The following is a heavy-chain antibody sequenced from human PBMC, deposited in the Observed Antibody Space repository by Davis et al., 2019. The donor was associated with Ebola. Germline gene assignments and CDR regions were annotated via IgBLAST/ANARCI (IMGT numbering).Heavy chain of an antibody. Sequence: GESLKISCAASGFTFSGHWMHWVRQAPGKGLVWVSQIKSDGSSATYADSVKGRSTISRDNAKNTLYLQMNSLRAEDTAVYYCGSPVVAWGQGTLVTVSS. J-gene: IGHJ4*02. CDR3: GSPVVA. CDR2: IKSDGSSA. V-gene: IGHV3-74*01. D-gene: IGHD2-15*01. CDR1: GFTFSGHW.